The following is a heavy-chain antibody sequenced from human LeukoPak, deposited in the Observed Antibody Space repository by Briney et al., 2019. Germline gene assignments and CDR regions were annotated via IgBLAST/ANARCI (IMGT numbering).Heavy chain of an antibody. Sequence: GGSLRLSCAAFGFTYNNYGMHWVRQAPGKGLEWVAVIWYDGSNTYYADSVEGRFTISRDNSKNMLSLQMNSLRAEDTAVYFCAREGTGRPYDYWGQGTLVTVSP. CDR1: GFTYNNYG. CDR3: AREGTGRPYDY. V-gene: IGHV3-33*01. CDR2: IWYDGSNT. D-gene: IGHD6-6*01. J-gene: IGHJ4*02.